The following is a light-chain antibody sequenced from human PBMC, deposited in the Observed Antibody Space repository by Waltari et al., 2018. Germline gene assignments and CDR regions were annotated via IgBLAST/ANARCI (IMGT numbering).Light chain of an antibody. J-gene: IGLJ3*02. CDR2: KDT. CDR3: HAAAGNIWF. V-gene: IGLV3-27*01. Sequence: SYELTQPFSVSVSPGQTATTTCSGDVLAEKYVRWFQQKPGQAPILILYKDTDRASGIPERFSGSSSGSSVTLTITGALPEDEADYYCHAAAGNIWFFGGGTKLTVL. CDR1: VLAEKY.